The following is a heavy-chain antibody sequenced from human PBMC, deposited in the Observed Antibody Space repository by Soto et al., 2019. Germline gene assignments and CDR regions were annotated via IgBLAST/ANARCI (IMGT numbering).Heavy chain of an antibody. J-gene: IGHJ4*02. CDR2: IYYSGST. CDR1: GGSISSYY. CDR3: ARRRAAAVDY. Sequence: QVQLQESGPGLVKPSETLSLTCTVSGGSISSYYWSWIRQPPGKGLEWIGYIYYSGSTNYNPTLKCRVSISVDTYKNQLSLKLSSVTAADTDVYYCARRRAAAVDYWGQGTLVTVSS. D-gene: IGHD6-13*01. V-gene: IGHV4-59*01.